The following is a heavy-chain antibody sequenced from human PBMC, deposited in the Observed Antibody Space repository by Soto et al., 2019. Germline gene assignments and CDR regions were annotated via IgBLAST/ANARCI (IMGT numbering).Heavy chain of an antibody. J-gene: IGHJ4*02. D-gene: IGHD1-20*01. CDR1: GFTFRSFW. Sequence: GALRLSCAASGFTFRSFWMSWVRQAPGKGLEWVANINQDGSEKHYVESVRGRFTISRDNDKNSLYLQMNRLRVEDTAVYYCAKDIIPPGLAFDHWGLGALVTVSS. CDR3: AKDIIPPGLAFDH. CDR2: INQDGSEK. V-gene: IGHV3-7*01.